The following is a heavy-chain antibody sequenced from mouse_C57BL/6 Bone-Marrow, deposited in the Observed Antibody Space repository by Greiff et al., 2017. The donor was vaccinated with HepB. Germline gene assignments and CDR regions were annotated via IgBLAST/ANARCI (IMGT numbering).Heavy chain of an antibody. J-gene: IGHJ1*03. CDR3: AKYTVYWYFDV. Sequence: EVQRVESGGGLVKPGGSLKLSCAASGYTFSDYGMHWVSQAPEKGLEWVAYISSGSSTIYYADTVKGRFTISTDNAKITLFLQMTSLRSEDTAMYYCAKYTVYWYFDVWGTGTTVTVSS. D-gene: IGHD5-1*01. CDR1: GYTFSDYG. V-gene: IGHV5-17*01. CDR2: ISSGSSTI.